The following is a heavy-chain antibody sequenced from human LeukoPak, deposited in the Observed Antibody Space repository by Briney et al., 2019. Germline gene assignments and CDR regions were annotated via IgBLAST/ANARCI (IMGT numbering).Heavy chain of an antibody. CDR1: GGSINSYY. V-gene: IGHV4-4*07. D-gene: IGHD3-3*01. Sequence: SETLSLTCTVSGGSINSYYWSWIRQPAGKGLEWIGRIYTSGSSNYNPSLKSRVTMSVDTSKNQFSLRLTSVTAADTAVYYCARDDPLDFPDYTYSMDVWGKGTTVTVSS. CDR2: IYTSGSS. J-gene: IGHJ6*03. CDR3: ARDDPLDFPDYTYSMDV.